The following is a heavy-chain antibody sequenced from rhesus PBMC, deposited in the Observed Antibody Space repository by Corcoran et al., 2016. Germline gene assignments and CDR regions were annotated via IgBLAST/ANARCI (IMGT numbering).Heavy chain of an antibody. J-gene: IGHJ4*01. CDR2: VSCSGGSN. D-gene: IGHD5-30*01. CDR3: ARVQDTVGHPTYYFDY. Sequence: QLQLQESGPGLVKPSETLSLTCAVSGGSISSNYWSWIRQPPGKGLEWIGRVSCSGGSNDYNPSLKSRVTSSTDTAKNQFSLKRSSGTAADTAVYYCARVQDTVGHPTYYFDYWGQGVLVTVSS. CDR1: GGSISSNY. V-gene: IGHV4-173*01.